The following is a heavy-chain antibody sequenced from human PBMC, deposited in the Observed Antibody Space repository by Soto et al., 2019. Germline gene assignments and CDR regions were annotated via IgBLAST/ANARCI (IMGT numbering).Heavy chain of an antibody. V-gene: IGHV1-8*01. D-gene: IGHD6-19*01. J-gene: IGHJ3*02. CDR2: MNPNSGNT. Sequence: QVQLVQSGAEVKKPGASVKVSCKASGYTFTSYDINWVRQATGQGLEWMGWMNPNSGNTGYAQKFQGRVXXTXNXXISTAYMELSSLRSEDTAVYYCARGIAVAGNAFDIWGQGTMVTVSS. CDR3: ARGIAVAGNAFDI. CDR1: GYTFTSYD.